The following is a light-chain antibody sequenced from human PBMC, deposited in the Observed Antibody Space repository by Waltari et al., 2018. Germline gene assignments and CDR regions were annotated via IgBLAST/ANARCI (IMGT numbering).Light chain of an antibody. CDR3: HQYYSIPLT. V-gene: IGKV4-1*01. J-gene: IGKJ4*01. CDR2: WAA. CDR1: RGLFSSFDNRNY. Sequence: DIVMTQSPESLAVSLGERATINCKSSRGLFSSFDNRNYLTWYQQKPGQPPKLLIYWAATRESGVPDRFSGSESGTDFTLTISRLQAEDVAVYYCHQYYSIPLTFGGGTKVEIK.